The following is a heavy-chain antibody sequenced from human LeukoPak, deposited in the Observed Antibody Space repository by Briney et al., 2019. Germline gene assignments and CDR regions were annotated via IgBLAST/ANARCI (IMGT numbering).Heavy chain of an antibody. CDR3: ARDKREDTLVDY. CDR1: GFTFSSYS. Sequence: GGSLRLSCAASGFTFSSYSMNWVRQAPEKGLEWVSSISSSSSYIYYADSVKGRFTISRDNAKNSLYLQMNSLRAEDTAVYYCARDKREDTLVDYWGQGTLVTVSS. J-gene: IGHJ4*02. V-gene: IGHV3-21*01. CDR2: ISSSSSYI. D-gene: IGHD2-15*01.